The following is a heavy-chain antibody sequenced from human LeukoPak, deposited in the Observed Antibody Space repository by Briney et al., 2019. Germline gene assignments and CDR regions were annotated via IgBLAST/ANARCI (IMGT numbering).Heavy chain of an antibody. J-gene: IGHJ6*02. CDR3: ARDTNNGLDV. D-gene: IGHD1-14*01. CDR1: GFTFNDYY. Sequence: GGSQRLSCAASGFTFNDYYINWIRQAPGKGLEWVSYINSSGLTTVYADSVKGRFTITRDNAHNFMSLQMNSLRPEDTAVYYCARDTNNGLDVWGRGTTVTVSS. CDR2: INSSGLTT. V-gene: IGHV3-11*01.